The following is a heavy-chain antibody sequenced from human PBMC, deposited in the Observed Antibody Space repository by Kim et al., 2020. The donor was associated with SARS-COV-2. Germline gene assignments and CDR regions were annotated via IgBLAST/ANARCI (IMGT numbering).Heavy chain of an antibody. J-gene: IGHJ5*02. CDR2: INHSGST. D-gene: IGHD3-9*01. CDR1: GGSFSGYY. V-gene: IGHV4-34*01. Sequence: SETLSLTCAVYGGSFSGYYWSWICQPPGKGLEWIGEINHSGSTNYNPSLKSRVTISVDTSKNQFSLKLSSVTAADTAVYYCARGSLLRYFDWLTHWGQGTLVTVSS. CDR3: ARGSLLRYFDWLTH.